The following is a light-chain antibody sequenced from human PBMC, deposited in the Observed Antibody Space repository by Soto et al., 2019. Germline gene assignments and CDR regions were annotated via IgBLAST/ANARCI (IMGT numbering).Light chain of an antibody. J-gene: IGKJ1*01. V-gene: IGKV3-20*01. CDR3: QQYGSSLTWT. CDR2: AAS. Sequence: EVVLTQSPGTVSLSPGERVTLSCRASQSVISNYLAWYQQRPGQAPRLLIYAASSRATGIPDRFSGSGSGTDFTLSISSIEPEDFAVYYCQQYGSSLTWTFGQGTKVEMK. CDR1: QSVISNY.